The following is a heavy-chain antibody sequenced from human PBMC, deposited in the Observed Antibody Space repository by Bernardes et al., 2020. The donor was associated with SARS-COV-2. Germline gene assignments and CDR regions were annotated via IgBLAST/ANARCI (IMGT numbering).Heavy chain of an antibody. V-gene: IGHV3-66*02. CDR1: GFIVSNKY. CDR3: ARGEAVTILGVPIRGRWYFDL. CDR2: IYSDGTT. Sequence: GGSLRLSCAASGFIVSNKYMTWVRQAPGKGLEWVSVIYSDGTTFYTDSVKGRFTISRDNSKNTLYLQMNSLRVEDAAVYYFARGEAVTILGVPIRGRWYFDLWGRGTQVSVSS. J-gene: IGHJ2*01. D-gene: IGHD3-3*01.